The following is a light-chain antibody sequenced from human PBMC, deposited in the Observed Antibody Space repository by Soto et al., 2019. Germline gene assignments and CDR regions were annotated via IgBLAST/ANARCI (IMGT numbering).Light chain of an antibody. CDR1: QSISSY. V-gene: IGKV1-39*01. CDR2: AAS. Sequence: DIQMTQSPSSLSASVGDRVTITCRASQSISSYLNWYQQKPGKAPKLLINAASSLQSGVPSRFSSSVAGTDFTLTISSLKPEDVATYYWQQSYSTPHTFGQGTKLEIK. CDR3: QQSYSTPHT. J-gene: IGKJ2*01.